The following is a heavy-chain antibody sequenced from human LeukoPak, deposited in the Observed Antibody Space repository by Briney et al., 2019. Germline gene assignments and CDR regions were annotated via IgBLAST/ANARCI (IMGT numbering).Heavy chain of an antibody. CDR2: IHVHDGNT. Sequence: ASVKVPCKPSGHTFNSDGVTWVRQAPGQGLEWLGWIHVHDGNTNYAQKFQDRLTMTTDTSASVAYMELRSLTSDDTAVYYCARRGPSLYDFWGQGTLVTVSS. CDR3: ARRGPSLYDF. V-gene: IGHV1-18*01. J-gene: IGHJ4*02. D-gene: IGHD3-10*01. CDR1: GHTFNSDG.